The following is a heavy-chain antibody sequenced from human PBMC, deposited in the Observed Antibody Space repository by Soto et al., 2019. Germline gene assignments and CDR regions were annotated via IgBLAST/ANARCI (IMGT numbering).Heavy chain of an antibody. V-gene: IGHV4-34*01. CDR1: GGSFSGSS. J-gene: IGHJ5*02. Sequence: SETLSLTCAVYGGSFSGSSWSWIRQPPGKGLEWIGRINHSGSTNYNPPLKSRVTISVDTSKNQFSLKLSSVAAADTAVYYCARALMYSSSWYRGNWFDPWGQGTLVTVSS. CDR2: INHSGST. D-gene: IGHD6-13*01. CDR3: ARALMYSSSWYRGNWFDP.